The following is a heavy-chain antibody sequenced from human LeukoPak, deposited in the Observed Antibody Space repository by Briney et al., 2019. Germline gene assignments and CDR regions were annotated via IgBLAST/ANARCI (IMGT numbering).Heavy chain of an antibody. D-gene: IGHD5-12*01. CDR2: IYYSGST. CDR3: ARFPVATYYYGMDV. V-gene: IGHV4-59*12. Sequence: PSETLSLTCTVSGGSISSYYWSWIRQPPGKGLEWIGYIYYSGSTNYNPSLKSRVTISLDTSKNQFSLKLSSVTTADTAVYYCARFPVATYYYGMDVWGQGTTVTVSS. J-gene: IGHJ6*02. CDR1: GGSISSYY.